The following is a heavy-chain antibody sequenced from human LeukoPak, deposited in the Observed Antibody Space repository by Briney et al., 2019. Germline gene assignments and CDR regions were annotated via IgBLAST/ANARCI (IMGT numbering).Heavy chain of an antibody. D-gene: IGHD3-10*01. CDR3: ARESGRSRVGELLRD. Sequence: GGSLRLSCAASGFTFSTRGMHWVRQAPGKGLEWVTFIQNHGNDKRYADSVKGRFTVSRDNSKNTLYLQINSLRAEDTAMYYCARESGRSRVGELLRDWGQGTLVTVSS. CDR1: GFTFSTRG. V-gene: IGHV3-30*02. J-gene: IGHJ4*02. CDR2: IQNHGNDK.